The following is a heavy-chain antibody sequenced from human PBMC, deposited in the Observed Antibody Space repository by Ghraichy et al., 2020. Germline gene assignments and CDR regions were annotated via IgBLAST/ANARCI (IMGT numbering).Heavy chain of an antibody. V-gene: IGHV3-7*01. CDR2: IKQDGSEK. CDR1: GFTFSSYW. J-gene: IGHJ6*02. D-gene: IGHD5-18*01. Sequence: GGSLRLSCAASGFTFSSYWMSWVRQAPGKGLEWVANIKQDGSEKYYVDSVKGRFTISRDNAKNSLYLQMNSLRAEDTAVYYCASGPWLRNYYYGMDVWGQGTTVTVSS. CDR3: ASGPWLRNYYYGMDV.